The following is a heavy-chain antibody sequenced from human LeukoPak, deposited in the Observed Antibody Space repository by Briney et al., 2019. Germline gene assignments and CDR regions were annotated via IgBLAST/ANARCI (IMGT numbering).Heavy chain of an antibody. V-gene: IGHV4-38-2*02. CDR3: ARSFIVVVPAAPDY. CDR1: GYSISSGYY. CDR2: IYHSGST. J-gene: IGHJ4*02. D-gene: IGHD2-2*01. Sequence: SETLSLTCTVSGYSISSGYYWGWIRQPPGKGLEWIGSIYHSGSTYYNPSLKGRVTISVDTSKNQFSLKLSSVTAADTAVYYCARSFIVVVPAAPDYWGQGTLVTVSS.